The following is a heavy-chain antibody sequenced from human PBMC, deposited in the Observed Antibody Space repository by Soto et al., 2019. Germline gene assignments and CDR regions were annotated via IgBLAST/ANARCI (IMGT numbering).Heavy chain of an antibody. J-gene: IGHJ5*02. D-gene: IGHD3-10*01. CDR3: ARAGTQNYYGSGSYYISWFDP. Sequence: ASVKVSCKASGYTFTSYGISWVRQAPGQGLEWMGWISAYNGNTNYAQKLQGRVTMTTDTSTSTAYMELRSLRSDDTAVYYCARAGTQNYYGSGSYYISWFDPWGQGTLVTVSS. V-gene: IGHV1-18*01. CDR1: GYTFTSYG. CDR2: ISAYNGNT.